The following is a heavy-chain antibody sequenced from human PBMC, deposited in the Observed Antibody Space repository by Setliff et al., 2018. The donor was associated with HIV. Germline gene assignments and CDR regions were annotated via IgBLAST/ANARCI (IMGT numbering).Heavy chain of an antibody. CDR2: IIPVFGTL. CDR3: ARGRRVVPAAEPNWFDP. CDR1: GGTFSSFA. D-gene: IGHD2-2*01. Sequence: AASVKVSCKASGGTFSSFAISWVRQAPGQGLEWMGEIIPVFGTLNYAQKFQGRVTITADELTGTAYMDLTNLRPEDTAVYYCARGRRVVPAAEPNWFDPWGQGTLVTVSS. V-gene: IGHV1-69*13. J-gene: IGHJ5*02.